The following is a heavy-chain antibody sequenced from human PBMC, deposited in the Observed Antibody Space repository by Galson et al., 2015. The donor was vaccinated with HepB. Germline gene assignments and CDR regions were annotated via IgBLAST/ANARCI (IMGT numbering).Heavy chain of an antibody. D-gene: IGHD6-19*01. V-gene: IGHV3-23*01. Sequence: SLRLSCAASGITFTSYAMSWVRQAPGKGLEWVSGIIGSGGSTYYADSVEGRFTISRDNSKNTLFLQMNNVRAEDTAVYYCARAQIQYSSGWYGFDYWGQGTLVTVSS. J-gene: IGHJ4*02. CDR1: GITFTSYA. CDR2: IIGSGGST. CDR3: ARAQIQYSSGWYGFDY.